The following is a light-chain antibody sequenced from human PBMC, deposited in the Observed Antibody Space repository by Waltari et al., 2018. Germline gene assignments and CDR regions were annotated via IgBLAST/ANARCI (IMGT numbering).Light chain of an antibody. J-gene: IGLJ3*02. CDR2: EVS. CDR3: SSYAGSNRV. Sequence: QSALTQPPSASGSPGQSVTISSTGTSRDVGGYNYVSWYQQHPGKAPKLMIYEVSKRPSGVPDRFSGSKSGNTASLTVAGLQAEDEADYYCSSYAGSNRVFGGGTKLTVL. CDR1: SRDVGGYNY. V-gene: IGLV2-8*01.